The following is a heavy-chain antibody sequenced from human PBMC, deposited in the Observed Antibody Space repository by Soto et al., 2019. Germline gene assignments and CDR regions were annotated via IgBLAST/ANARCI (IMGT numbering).Heavy chain of an antibody. CDR3: ATHVLGHNYDSSGYFFDY. V-gene: IGHV1-2*04. J-gene: IGHJ4*02. CDR2: INPNSGGT. Sequence: ASVKVSCKASGYTFTGYYMHWVRQAPGQGLEWMGWINPNSGGTNYAQKFQGWVTMTRDTSISTAYMELSRLRSDDTAVYYCATHVLGHNYDSSGYFFDYWGQGTLVTVSS. D-gene: IGHD3-22*01. CDR1: GYTFTGYY.